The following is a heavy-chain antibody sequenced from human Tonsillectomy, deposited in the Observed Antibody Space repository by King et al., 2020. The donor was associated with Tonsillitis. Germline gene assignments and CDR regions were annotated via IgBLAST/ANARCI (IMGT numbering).Heavy chain of an antibody. CDR2: ISSSSSYI. CDR3: AREYYDFWSGYYSTPPFYYYMDV. CDR1: GFTFSSYS. J-gene: IGHJ6*03. V-gene: IGHV3-21*01. Sequence: VQLVQSGGGLVKPGGSLRLSCAASGFTFSSYSMNWVRQAPGKGLEWVSSISSSSSYIYYADSVKGRFTISRDNAKNSLYLQMNSLRAEDTAVYYCAREYYDFWSGYYSTPPFYYYMDVGGKGTTVTVSS. D-gene: IGHD3-3*01.